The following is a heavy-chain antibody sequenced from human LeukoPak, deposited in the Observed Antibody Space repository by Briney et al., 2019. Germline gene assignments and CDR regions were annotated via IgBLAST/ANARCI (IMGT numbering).Heavy chain of an antibody. CDR2: INHSGST. J-gene: IGHJ4*02. CDR3: ASALQPSDY. CDR1: GGSFSGYY. D-gene: IGHD4-11*01. V-gene: IGHV4-34*01. Sequence: SEALSLTCAVSGGSFSGYYWCWIRPPPGRGLEWIGEINHSGSTNYNPSLKSRVTIAVDTSKNQFSLKLSSVTAADTAVYYCASALQPSDYWGQGTLVTVSS.